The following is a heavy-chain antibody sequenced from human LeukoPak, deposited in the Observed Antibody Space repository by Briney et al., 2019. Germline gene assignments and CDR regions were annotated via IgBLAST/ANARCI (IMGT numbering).Heavy chain of an antibody. Sequence: SETLSLTCAVYGGSFSGYYWSWIRQPPGKGLEWIGEINHSGSTNYNPSLKSRVTISVDTSKNQFSLKLSSVTAADTAVYYCARLLSTIVAIGPEFDYWGQGTLVTVSS. D-gene: IGHD3-9*01. CDR2: INHSGST. CDR1: GGSFSGYY. V-gene: IGHV4-34*01. CDR3: ARLLSTIVAIGPEFDY. J-gene: IGHJ4*02.